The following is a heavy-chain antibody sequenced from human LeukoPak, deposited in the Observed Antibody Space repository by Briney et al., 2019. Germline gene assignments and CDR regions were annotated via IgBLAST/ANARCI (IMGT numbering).Heavy chain of an antibody. J-gene: IGHJ4*02. V-gene: IGHV4-4*02. Sequence: PSGTLSLTCAVSGGSISSSNWWSWVRQPPGKGLEWIGEIYHSGSTNYNPSLKSRVTISVDKSKNQFSLKLSSVTAADTAVYYCASRGWIAVAGIRADYWGQGTLVTVSS. D-gene: IGHD6-19*01. CDR1: GGSISSSNW. CDR2: IYHSGST. CDR3: ASRGWIAVAGIRADY.